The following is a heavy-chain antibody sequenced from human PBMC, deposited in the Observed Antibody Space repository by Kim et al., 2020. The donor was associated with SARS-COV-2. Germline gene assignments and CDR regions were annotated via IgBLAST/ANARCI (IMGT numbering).Heavy chain of an antibody. CDR1: GYTFTSYA. D-gene: IGHD3-10*01. CDR2: INAGNGNT. CDR3: ARDLNSGPPRWFGEFNWFDP. V-gene: IGHV1-3*01. J-gene: IGHJ5*02. Sequence: ASVKVSCKASGYTFTSYAMHWVRQAPGQRLEWMGWINAGNGNTKYSQKFQGRVTITRDTSASTAYMELSSLRSEDTAVYYCARDLNSGPPRWFGEFNWFDPWGQGTLVTVSS.